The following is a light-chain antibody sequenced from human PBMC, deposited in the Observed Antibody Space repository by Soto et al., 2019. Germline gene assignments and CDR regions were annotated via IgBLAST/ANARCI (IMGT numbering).Light chain of an antibody. J-gene: IGLJ2*01. CDR1: SGSVSTTYY. Sequence: QAVVTQEPSFSVSPGGTVTLTCGLSSGSVSTTYYPSWFQQTPGQAPRTLIYNTNTRPSGVPDRFSGSILGNKAALTITGAEEDDESDYFCVLFLGSGLKFRGGTKLTVL. CDR2: NTN. CDR3: VLFLGSGLK. V-gene: IGLV8-61*01.